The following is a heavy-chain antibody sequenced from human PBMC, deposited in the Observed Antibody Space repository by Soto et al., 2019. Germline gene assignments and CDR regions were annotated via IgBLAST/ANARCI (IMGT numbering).Heavy chain of an antibody. CDR1: GGSISSYY. D-gene: IGHD3-9*01. V-gene: IGHV4-59*01. Sequence: SETLSLTCTVSGGSISSYYWSWIRQPPGKGLEWIGYIYYSGSTNYNPSLKSRVTISVDTSKNQFSLKLSSVTAADTAVYYCARVVDDILTGYRFYYWGQGTLVTVSS. CDR3: ARVVDDILTGYRFYY. CDR2: IYYSGST. J-gene: IGHJ4*02.